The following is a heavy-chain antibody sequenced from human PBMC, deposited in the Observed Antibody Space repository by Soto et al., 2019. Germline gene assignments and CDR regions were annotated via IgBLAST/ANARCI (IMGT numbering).Heavy chain of an antibody. CDR1: GFTFCSYW. J-gene: IGHJ4*02. V-gene: IGHV3-7*02. CDR2: IKQDGSEK. D-gene: IGHD5-18*01. Sequence: EVQLVESGGDLVQPGGSLRLSCAASGFTFCSYWMSWVRQAPGKGLEWVANIKQDGSEKYYVDSVKRRFTISRDNAKNSLYLQMSSLRAEDTAVYYCASGYTYGQFDYWGQGTLVTVSS. CDR3: ASGYTYGQFDY.